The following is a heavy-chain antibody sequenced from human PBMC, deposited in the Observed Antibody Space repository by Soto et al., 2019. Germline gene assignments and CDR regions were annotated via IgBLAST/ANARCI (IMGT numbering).Heavy chain of an antibody. Sequence: ASVKVSCKASGYTFTSYAMHWVRQAPGQRLEWMGWINAGNGNTKYSQKFQGRVTITRDTSASTAYMELSSLRSEDTAVYYCARDQVCDFWSGYYTGAYYYGMDVWGQGTTVTVSS. CDR1: GYTFTSYA. V-gene: IGHV1-3*01. J-gene: IGHJ6*02. CDR2: INAGNGNT. D-gene: IGHD3-3*01. CDR3: ARDQVCDFWSGYYTGAYYYGMDV.